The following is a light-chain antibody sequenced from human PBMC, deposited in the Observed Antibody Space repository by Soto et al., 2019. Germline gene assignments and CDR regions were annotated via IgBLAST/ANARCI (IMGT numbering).Light chain of an antibody. CDR2: VAS. J-gene: IGKJ5*01. Sequence: DIQLTQSPSSLSASVGDRVTITCRADQSINNYLNCYQQQPGKAPKLLIYVASSLQSGVPSRFSGSGYGTDFTLTISNLQPEDFATYYCHQSYSTPSITFGQGTRLEMK. CDR3: HQSYSTPSIT. V-gene: IGKV1-39*01. CDR1: QSINNY.